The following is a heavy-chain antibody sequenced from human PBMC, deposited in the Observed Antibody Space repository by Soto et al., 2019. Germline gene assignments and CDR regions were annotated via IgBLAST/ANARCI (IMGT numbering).Heavy chain of an antibody. Sequence: PSQTLSLTCAISGDSVSSNSAAWNWIRQSPSRGLEWLGRTYYRSKWYNDYAVSVKSRITINPDTSKNQFSLQLNSVTPEDTAVYYCARDHGFWSGYYLNYYYYYGMDVWGQGTTVTVSS. CDR2: TYYRSKWYN. D-gene: IGHD3-3*01. CDR1: GDSVSSNSAA. V-gene: IGHV6-1*01. J-gene: IGHJ6*02. CDR3: ARDHGFWSGYYLNYYYYYGMDV.